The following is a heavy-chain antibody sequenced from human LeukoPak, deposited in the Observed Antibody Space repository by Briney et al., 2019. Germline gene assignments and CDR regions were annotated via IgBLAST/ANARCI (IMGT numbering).Heavy chain of an antibody. CDR2: ITETGDRA. CDR3: AKDIAQGYTYGTIEQDY. V-gene: IGHV3-23*01. D-gene: IGHD5-18*01. CDR1: GGSISSSSYY. J-gene: IGHJ4*02. Sequence: ETLSLTCTVSGGSISSSSYYWGWIRQPPGRGLEWVAVITETGDRAYYADSVRGRFTISRDNSNETLYLQMNSLRAEDTAVYYCAKDIAQGYTYGTIEQDYWGQGTLVTVSS.